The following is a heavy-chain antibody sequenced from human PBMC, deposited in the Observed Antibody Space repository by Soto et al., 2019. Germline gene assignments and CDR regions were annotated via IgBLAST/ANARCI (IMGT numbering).Heavy chain of an antibody. Sequence: PGGSLRLSCAASGFNFSSYGMHWVRQAPGKGLEWVAVISYDGSNKYYADSVKGRFTISRDNSKNTLYLQMSSLRAEDTAVYYCVEDGNSGWPYYYGMDVWGQGTTVTVSS. CDR1: GFNFSSYG. J-gene: IGHJ6*02. CDR3: VEDGNSGWPYYYGMDV. V-gene: IGHV3-30*18. CDR2: ISYDGSNK. D-gene: IGHD6-19*01.